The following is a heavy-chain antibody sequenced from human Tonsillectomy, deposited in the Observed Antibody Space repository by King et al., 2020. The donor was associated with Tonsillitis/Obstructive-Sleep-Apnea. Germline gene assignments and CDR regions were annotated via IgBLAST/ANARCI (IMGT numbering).Heavy chain of an antibody. CDR1: GYTFTSYG. CDR3: ARGVTIFGVVPDDAFDI. V-gene: IGHV1-18*01. J-gene: IGHJ3*02. D-gene: IGHD3-3*01. CDR2: ISAYNGNT. Sequence: QLVQSGAEVKKPGASVKVSCKASGYTFTSYGIRWVRQAPGQGLEWMGWISAYNGNTNYAQKLQGRVTMTTDTSTSTAYMELRSLRSDDTAVYYCARGVTIFGVVPDDAFDIWGQGTMVTVSS.